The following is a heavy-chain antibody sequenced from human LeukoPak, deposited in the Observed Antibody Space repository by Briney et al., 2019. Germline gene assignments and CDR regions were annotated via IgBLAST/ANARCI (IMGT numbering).Heavy chain of an antibody. Sequence: ASVKVSCKASGYSFNNSVISWVRQAPGQGLEWMGWISAYNGNTNYAQKLQGRVTMTTDTSTTTAYMELRSLRSDDTAVYYCARVDVRIEVAGTWFSKDWGQGTLVTVSS. D-gene: IGHD6-19*01. CDR2: ISAYNGNT. CDR3: ARVDVRIEVAGTWFSKD. J-gene: IGHJ4*02. CDR1: GYSFNNSV. V-gene: IGHV1-18*01.